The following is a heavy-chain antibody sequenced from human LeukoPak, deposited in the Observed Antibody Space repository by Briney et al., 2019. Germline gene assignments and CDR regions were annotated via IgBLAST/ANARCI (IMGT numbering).Heavy chain of an antibody. CDR2: ISSTSTYI. D-gene: IGHD6-19*01. CDR3: ARDRSGWLPRGDFDS. J-gene: IGHJ4*02. CDR1: GFTFSDYS. V-gene: IGHV3-21*01. Sequence: KTGGSLRLSCAASGFTFSDYSMNWVRQAPGKGLDWVSSISSTSTYILYADSVKGRFTISRDNARNSLYLHMNSLRADDTAIYYCARDRSGWLPRGDFDSWGQGTLVTVSS.